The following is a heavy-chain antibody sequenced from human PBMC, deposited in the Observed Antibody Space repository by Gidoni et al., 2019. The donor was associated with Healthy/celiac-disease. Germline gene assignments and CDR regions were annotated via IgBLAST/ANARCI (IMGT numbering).Heavy chain of an antibody. CDR1: GYSFTSYW. D-gene: IGHD6-19*01. CDR3: ARHLEAYSSGWYYYYYGMDV. V-gene: IGHV5-51*01. Sequence: EVQLVQSGAEVKKPGESLKISCKGSGYSFTSYWIGWVRQMPGKGLEWMGIIYPGDSDTRYSPSFQGQVTISVDKSISTAYLQWSSLKASDTAMYYCARHLEAYSSGWYYYYYGMDVWGQGTTVTVSS. CDR2: IYPGDSDT. J-gene: IGHJ6*02.